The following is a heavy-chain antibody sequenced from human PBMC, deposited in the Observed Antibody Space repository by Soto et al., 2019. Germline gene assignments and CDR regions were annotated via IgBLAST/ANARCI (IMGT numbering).Heavy chain of an antibody. CDR1: VITFGSRA. CDR2: ITDTGGDT. J-gene: IGHJ4*02. Sequence: RLSCVASVITFGSRAMSWVRQAPGEGLEWVSSITDTGGDTKYADSVRGRFTISRDNSKNTLYLLMSRLGAEDSALYFCARGSEESYPGSRIFDLWGRGTLVTVSS. V-gene: IGHV3-23*01. CDR3: ARGSEESYPGSRIFDL. D-gene: IGHD3-10*01.